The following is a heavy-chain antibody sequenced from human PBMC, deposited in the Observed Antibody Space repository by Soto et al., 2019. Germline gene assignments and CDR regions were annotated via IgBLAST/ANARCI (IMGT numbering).Heavy chain of an antibody. CDR3: AKDYSSWSVGSETFDY. Sequence: GGSLRLSCAASGFTFSSYAMSWVRQAPGKGLEWVSAISGSGGSTYYADSVKGRFTISRDNSKNTLYLQMNSLRAEDTAVYYCAKDYSSWSVGSETFDYWGQGTLVTVSS. CDR1: GFTFSSYA. J-gene: IGHJ4*02. V-gene: IGHV3-23*01. D-gene: IGHD6-6*01. CDR2: ISGSGGST.